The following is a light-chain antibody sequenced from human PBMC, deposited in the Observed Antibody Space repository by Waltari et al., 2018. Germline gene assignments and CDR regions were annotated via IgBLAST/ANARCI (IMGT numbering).Light chain of an antibody. CDR3: AAWDASLSGYL. CDR2: RYD. V-gene: IGLV1-47*01. Sequence: QSVLTQPPSASGTPGQRITISCSGGTSNIGRDHVYWYQQVPGRTPRLLIPRYDQRPSGVPDRFAASKSGTSASLAISGLRFEDDADYYCAAWDASLSGYLFGAGTKVTVL. J-gene: IGLJ1*01. CDR1: TSNIGRDH.